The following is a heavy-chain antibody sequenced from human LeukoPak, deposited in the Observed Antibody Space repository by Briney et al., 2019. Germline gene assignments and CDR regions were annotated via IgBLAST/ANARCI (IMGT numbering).Heavy chain of an antibody. Sequence: PGGSLGLSCAASEFTSTSYGMHWVRQAPGRGLEWVTHISSDGIQKYYADSVKGRFTISRDNSNNTLFLQMNGLRPEDTAVYYCATDLGPQLGYDSWGQGTLVTVSS. V-gene: IGHV3-30*03. CDR2: ISSDGIQK. CDR3: ATDLGPQLGYDS. CDR1: EFTSTSYG. J-gene: IGHJ4*02. D-gene: IGHD1-1*01.